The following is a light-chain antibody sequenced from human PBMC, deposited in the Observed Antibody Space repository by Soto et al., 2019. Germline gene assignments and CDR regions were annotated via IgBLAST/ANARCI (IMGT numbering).Light chain of an antibody. CDR2: DVS. J-gene: IGLJ3*02. CDR1: SSDVGDYNY. V-gene: IGLV2-11*01. Sequence: QSALTQPRSVSGSPGQSVTISCTGTSSDVGDYNYVSWYQQHPGKVPKLMIYDVSERPSGVPDRFSGSKSGNTASLTISGLQAEDEADYYCCSYAGSYTWVFGGGTQLTVL. CDR3: CSYAGSYTWV.